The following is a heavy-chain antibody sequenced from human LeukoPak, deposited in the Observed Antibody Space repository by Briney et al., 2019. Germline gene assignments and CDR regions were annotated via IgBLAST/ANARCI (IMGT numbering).Heavy chain of an antibody. Sequence: GGSLRLSCAASGFTFSSYAMSWVRQAPGKGLEWVSAISGSGGSTYYADSVKGRFTISRDNAKNSLYLQMNSLRAEDTAVYYCARVSGGSSSPPGDYWGQGTLVTVSS. CDR1: GFTFSSYA. CDR2: ISGSGGST. D-gene: IGHD6-13*01. CDR3: ARVSGGSSSPPGDY. J-gene: IGHJ4*02. V-gene: IGHV3-23*01.